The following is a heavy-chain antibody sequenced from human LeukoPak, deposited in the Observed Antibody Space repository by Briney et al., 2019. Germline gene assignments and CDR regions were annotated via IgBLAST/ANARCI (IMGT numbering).Heavy chain of an antibody. CDR2: ISGSGGST. V-gene: IGHV3-23*01. D-gene: IGHD6-25*01. CDR1: GFTVSSNY. Sequence: GGSLRLSCAASGFTVSSNYMSWVRQAPGKGLEWVSAISGSGGSTYYADSVKGRFTISRDNSKNTLYLQMNSLRAEDTAVYYCAKPLIAAGPTWFDPWGQGTLVAVSS. CDR3: AKPLIAAGPTWFDP. J-gene: IGHJ5*02.